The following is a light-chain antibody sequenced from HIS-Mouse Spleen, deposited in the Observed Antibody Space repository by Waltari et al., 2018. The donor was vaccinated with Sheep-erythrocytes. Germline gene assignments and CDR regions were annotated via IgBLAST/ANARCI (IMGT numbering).Light chain of an antibody. CDR3: CSYAGSSTPWV. CDR1: SSDVGSYDL. Sequence: QSALTPPASLSGSPGQSITISCTGTSSDVGSYDLFSWYQQHPGKAPKLMIYEGSKRPSGVSNRFSGSKSGNTASLTISGLQAEDEADYYCCSYAGSSTPWVFGGGTKLTVL. CDR2: EGS. J-gene: IGLJ3*02. V-gene: IGLV2-23*01.